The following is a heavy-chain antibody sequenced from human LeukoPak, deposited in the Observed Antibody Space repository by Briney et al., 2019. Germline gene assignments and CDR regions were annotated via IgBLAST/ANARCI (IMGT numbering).Heavy chain of an antibody. J-gene: IGHJ4*02. V-gene: IGHV3-23*01. D-gene: IGHD4-11*01. CDR3: AKDDSMTLDHFDY. CDR1: GFASSSYS. CDR2: INYSGGHK. Sequence: PGWYLRLFCSASGFASSSYSKSWFRQDPANGLEWVSGINYSGGHKYYADSVKGRFTISRDSSKNTLSLQLTSLTTEDTAVYYCAKDDSMTLDHFDYWGQGALVTVSS.